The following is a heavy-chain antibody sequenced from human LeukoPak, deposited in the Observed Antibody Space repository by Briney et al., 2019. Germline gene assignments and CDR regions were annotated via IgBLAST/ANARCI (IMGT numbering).Heavy chain of an antibody. J-gene: IGHJ4*02. Sequence: PSQTLSLTCTVSGGSISSGGYYWSWIRQHPGKGLEWIVYIYYSGSTYYNPSLKSRVTISVDTSKNQFSLKLSSVTAADTAVYYCARGYLGLQEYYFDYWGQGTLVTVSS. V-gene: IGHV4-31*03. CDR3: ARGYLGLQEYYFDY. CDR1: GGSISSGGYY. D-gene: IGHD5-24*01. CDR2: IYYSGST.